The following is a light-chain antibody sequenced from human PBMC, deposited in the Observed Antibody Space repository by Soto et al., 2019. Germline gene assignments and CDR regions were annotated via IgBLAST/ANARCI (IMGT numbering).Light chain of an antibody. V-gene: IGLV2-14*01. Sequence: QSALTQPASVSGSPGQSITISCTGTRSDVGGYKYVSWYQQHPGKAPKLMFYEVSNRPSGVSNRFSGSMSGNTASLTISGLQAEDEADYYCSSYTSSSTLYVFGTGTKLTVL. CDR3: SSYTSSSTLYV. J-gene: IGLJ1*01. CDR2: EVS. CDR1: RSDVGGYKY.